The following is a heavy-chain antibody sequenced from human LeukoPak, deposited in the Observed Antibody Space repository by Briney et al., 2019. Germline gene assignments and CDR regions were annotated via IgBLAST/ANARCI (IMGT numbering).Heavy chain of an antibody. CDR2: IYSDNT. D-gene: IGHD3-10*02. V-gene: IGHV3-53*01. CDR3: AELGITMIGGV. CDR1: GFTVSSNS. Sequence: GGSLRLSCTVSGFTVSSNSMSWVRQAPGKGLEWVSFIYSDNTHYADSVKGRFIISRDNAKNSLYLRMNSLRAEDTAVYYCAELGITMIGGVWGKGTTVTISS. J-gene: IGHJ6*04.